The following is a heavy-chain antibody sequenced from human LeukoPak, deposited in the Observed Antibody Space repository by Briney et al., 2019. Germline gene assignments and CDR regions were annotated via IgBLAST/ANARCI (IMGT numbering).Heavy chain of an antibody. Sequence: ASVTVSCTASGYTFTSYDINWVRQATGQGLEWMGWMNPNSGNTGYAQGFQGRVTMTRNTSISTAYMELSSLRSEDTAVYYCASSGGSSWYRGTNWFDPWGQGTLVTVSS. CDR2: MNPNSGNT. D-gene: IGHD6-13*01. V-gene: IGHV1-8*01. CDR1: GYTFTSYD. J-gene: IGHJ5*02. CDR3: ASSGGSSWYRGTNWFDP.